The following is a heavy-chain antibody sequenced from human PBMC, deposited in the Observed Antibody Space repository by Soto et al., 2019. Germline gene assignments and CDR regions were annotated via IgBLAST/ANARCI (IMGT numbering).Heavy chain of an antibody. CDR3: AGAPTKYDSLTGYYSLINKYNWFDP. Sequence: PSETLSLTCTVSGGSIGSYYWSWIRQPPGKGLEWIGYIYYSGSTNYNPSLKSRVTISVDTSKNQFSLKLSSVTAADTAVYYCAGAPTKYDSLTGYYSLINKYNWFDPWGQGTLVTVSS. D-gene: IGHD3-9*01. J-gene: IGHJ5*02. V-gene: IGHV4-59*01. CDR2: IYYSGST. CDR1: GGSIGSYY.